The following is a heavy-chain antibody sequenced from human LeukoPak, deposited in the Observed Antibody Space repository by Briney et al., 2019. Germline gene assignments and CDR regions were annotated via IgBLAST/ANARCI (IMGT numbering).Heavy chain of an antibody. CDR1: GFTFSSYA. CDR2: ISGSGGST. J-gene: IGHJ6*02. D-gene: IGHD6-13*01. CDR3: AKGEQQLVRYYYGMDV. Sequence: PGGSLRLSCAASGFTFSSYAMSWVRQAPGKGLEWVSAISGSGGSTYYADSMKGRFTISRDNSKNTLYLQMNSLRAEDTAVYYCAKGEQQLVRYYYGMDVWGQGTTVTVSS. V-gene: IGHV3-23*01.